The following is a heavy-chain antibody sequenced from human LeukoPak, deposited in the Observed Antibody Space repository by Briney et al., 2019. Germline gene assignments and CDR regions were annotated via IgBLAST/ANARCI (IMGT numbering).Heavy chain of an antibody. J-gene: IGHJ4*02. Sequence: PSETLSLTCTVSGGSISISGYYWGWIRQPPGKGLEWIGSIYSSGSTYYNPSLKGPFTISVDTSKNQFSLKLSSVTAADTAIYYCASHYDILTGLAYFDYWGQGTLVTVSS. CDR1: GGSISISGYY. CDR2: IYSSGST. CDR3: ASHYDILTGLAYFDY. V-gene: IGHV4-39*07. D-gene: IGHD3-9*01.